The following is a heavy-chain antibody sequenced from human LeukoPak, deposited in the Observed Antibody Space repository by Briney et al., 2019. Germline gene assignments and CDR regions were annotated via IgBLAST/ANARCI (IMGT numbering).Heavy chain of an antibody. CDR3: ARGYINRYYFDY. J-gene: IGHJ4*02. Sequence: GGSLRLSCAASGFTVSSNYMSWVRQAPGKGLEWVSVIYSGASTYYADSVKGRFTISRDNSKNTLYLQMNSLRAEDTAVYYCARGYINRYYFDYWGQGTLVTVSS. CDR2: IYSGAST. D-gene: IGHD1-1*01. CDR1: GFTVSSNY. V-gene: IGHV3-53*01.